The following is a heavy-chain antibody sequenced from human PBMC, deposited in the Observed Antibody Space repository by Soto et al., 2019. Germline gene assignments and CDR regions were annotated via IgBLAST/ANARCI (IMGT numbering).Heavy chain of an antibody. CDR3: ARDYRQWLDVSDY. Sequence: QVQLVQSGAEVKKPGASVKVSCKASGYTFTSYAMHWVRQAPGQRLEWMGWINAGNGNTKYSQKFQGRVTITRETSASTAYMELSSLRSEDTAVYYCARDYRQWLDVSDYWGQGTLVTVSS. D-gene: IGHD6-19*01. J-gene: IGHJ4*02. V-gene: IGHV1-3*01. CDR2: INAGNGNT. CDR1: GYTFTSYA.